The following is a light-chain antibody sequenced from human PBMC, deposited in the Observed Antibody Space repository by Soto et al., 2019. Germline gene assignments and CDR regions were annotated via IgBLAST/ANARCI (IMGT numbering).Light chain of an antibody. Sequence: QSVLTQPPSVSAAPGQKVTISCSGSSSNIGNNYVFWYQQLPGTAPKLLIYDNDKRPSGIPDRFSGSQSGTSATLGITGLQTGDEADYYCATWDRSLSVGVFGGGTQLTVL. CDR3: ATWDRSLSVGV. V-gene: IGLV1-51*01. CDR2: DND. CDR1: SSNIGNNY. J-gene: IGLJ2*01.